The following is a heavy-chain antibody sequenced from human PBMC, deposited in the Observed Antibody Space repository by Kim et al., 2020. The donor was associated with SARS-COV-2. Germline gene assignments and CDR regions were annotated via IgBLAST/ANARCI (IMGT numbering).Heavy chain of an antibody. CDR2: ISYDGSNK. V-gene: IGHV3-30*18. Sequence: GGSLRLSCAASGFTFSSYGMHWVRQAPGKGLEWVAVISYDGSNKYYADSVKGRFTISRDNSKNTLYLQMNSLRAEDTAVYYCAKAGVWDSSGFSDYWGQGTLVTVSS. J-gene: IGHJ4*02. CDR1: GFTFSSYG. D-gene: IGHD3-22*01. CDR3: AKAGVWDSSGFSDY.